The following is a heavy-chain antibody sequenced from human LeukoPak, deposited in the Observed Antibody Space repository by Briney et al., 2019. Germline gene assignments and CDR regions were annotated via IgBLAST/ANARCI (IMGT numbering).Heavy chain of an antibody. J-gene: IGHJ6*04. D-gene: IGHD3-10*01. CDR2: IYYSGST. CDR3: AYGSGSYYYYYGMDV. Sequence: SETLSLTCTVSGGSISSGDYYWSWIRQPPGKGLEWIGYIYYSGSTYYNTSLKSRVTISVDTSKNQFSLKLNSVTAADTAVYYCAYGSGSYYYYYGMDVWGKGTTVTVSS. CDR1: GGSISSGDYY. V-gene: IGHV4-30-4*01.